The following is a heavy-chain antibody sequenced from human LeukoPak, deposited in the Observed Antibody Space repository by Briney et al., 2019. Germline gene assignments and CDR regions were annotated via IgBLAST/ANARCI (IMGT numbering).Heavy chain of an antibody. V-gene: IGHV3-23*01. CDR3: AKGGGDFWSGYYTGPSYYYYGMDV. CDR2: ISGSGGST. Sequence: GGSLRLSCAASGFTFSSYAMSRVRQAPGKGLEWVSAISGSGGSTYYADSVKGRFTISRDNSKNTLYLQMNSLRAEDTAVYYCAKGGGDFWSGYYTGPSYYYYGMDVWGQGTTVTVSS. J-gene: IGHJ6*02. D-gene: IGHD3-3*01. CDR1: GFTFSSYA.